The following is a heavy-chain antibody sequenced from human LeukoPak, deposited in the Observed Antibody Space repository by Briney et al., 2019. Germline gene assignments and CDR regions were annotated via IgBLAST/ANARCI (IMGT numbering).Heavy chain of an antibody. CDR2: ISPSSSGT. Sequence: ASVKVSCKASGYTFTDYYIHWVRQAPGQGLEWMGWISPSSSGTNYAQKFQGRVTMTTDTSISTAYMELSRLGSADTAMYYCVRVSPSDSWGQGTLVTVSS. J-gene: IGHJ4*02. CDR1: GYTFTDYY. V-gene: IGHV1-2*02. CDR3: VRVSPSDS.